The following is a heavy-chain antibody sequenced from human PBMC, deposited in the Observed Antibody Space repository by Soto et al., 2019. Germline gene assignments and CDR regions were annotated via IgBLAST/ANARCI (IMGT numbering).Heavy chain of an antibody. Sequence: PSETLSLTCTVSGGSISSGGYYWSWIRQHPGKGLEWIGYIYYSGSTYYNPSLKSRVTISVDTSKNQFSLKLSSVTAADTAVYYCARGYYYDSSGYLIDYWGQGTLVTVSS. CDR1: GGSISSGGYY. J-gene: IGHJ4*02. CDR3: ARGYYYDSSGYLIDY. D-gene: IGHD3-22*01. CDR2: IYYSGST. V-gene: IGHV4-31*03.